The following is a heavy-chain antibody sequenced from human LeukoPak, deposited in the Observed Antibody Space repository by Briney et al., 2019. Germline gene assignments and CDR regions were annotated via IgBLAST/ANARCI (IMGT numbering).Heavy chain of an antibody. CDR3: ARTNDFWSGYYQYYFDY. CDR1: GFTFSSYW. V-gene: IGHV3-7*01. Sequence: PGGSLGLSCAASGFTFSSYWMSWVRHAPGKELEWVANIKQDGSEKYYVDSVKGRFTISRDNAKNSLYLQMNSLRAEDTAVYYCARTNDFWSGYYQYYFDYWGQGTLVTVSS. J-gene: IGHJ4*02. CDR2: IKQDGSEK. D-gene: IGHD3-3*01.